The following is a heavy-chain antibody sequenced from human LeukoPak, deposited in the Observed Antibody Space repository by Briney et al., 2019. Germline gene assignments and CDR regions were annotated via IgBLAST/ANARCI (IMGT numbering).Heavy chain of an antibody. CDR3: ARGGAARLHFQK. CDR1: GGSISTYY. V-gene: IGHV4-59*01. Sequence: SETLSLTCTVYGGSISTYYWNWIRQPPGKGLEWIGYIYHSGSTNYNPSLQSRVTISVDTSKNQSSLNLTSLTAADTAVYYCARGGAARLHFQKWGKGTLVTVSS. J-gene: IGHJ1*01. D-gene: IGHD6-6*01. CDR2: IYHSGST.